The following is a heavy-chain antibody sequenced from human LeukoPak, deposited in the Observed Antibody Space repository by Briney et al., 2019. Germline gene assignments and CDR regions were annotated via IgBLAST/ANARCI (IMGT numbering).Heavy chain of an antibody. Sequence: ASVKVSCKVSGYTLTELSMHWVRQAPGKGREWVGGFDPEDGETIYAQKFHSRVTMTEDTSTDTAYMELSSLRSEDTAVYYCATGLGADAFDIWGQGTMVTVSS. V-gene: IGHV1-24*01. D-gene: IGHD3/OR15-3a*01. CDR1: GYTLTELS. CDR3: ATGLGADAFDI. CDR2: FDPEDGET. J-gene: IGHJ3*02.